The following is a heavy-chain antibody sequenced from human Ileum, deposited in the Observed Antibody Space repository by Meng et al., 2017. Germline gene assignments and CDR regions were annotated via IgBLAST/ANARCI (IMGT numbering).Heavy chain of an antibody. CDR3: ARSSTSPASYFFDY. Sequence: GRVQGWGRRLWRPSETLSLSCAFSGGAVSSGSYYWSWIRQPPGKGLELIGHIYYSGSTNYNPSLKSRVTISVDMSKNQFSLKLNSVTAADTAIYFCARSSTSPASYFFDYWGQGTLVTVSS. CDR1: GGAVSSGSYY. CDR2: IYYSGST. V-gene: IGHV4-61*01. D-gene: IGHD6-6*01. J-gene: IGHJ4*02.